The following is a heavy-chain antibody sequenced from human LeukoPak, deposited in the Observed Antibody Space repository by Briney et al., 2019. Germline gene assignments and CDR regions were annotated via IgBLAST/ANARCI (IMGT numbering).Heavy chain of an antibody. Sequence: SETLSLTCTVSGGSISSSSYYWGWIRQPPGKGLEWIGSIYYSGSTYYNPSLKSRVTISVDTSKNQFSLKLSSLTAADTAVYYCARHIMRGYGSGSYYGSNWFDPWGQGTLVTVSS. CDR3: ARHIMRGYGSGSYYGSNWFDP. D-gene: IGHD3-10*01. J-gene: IGHJ5*02. CDR1: GGSISSSSYY. CDR2: IYYSGST. V-gene: IGHV4-39*01.